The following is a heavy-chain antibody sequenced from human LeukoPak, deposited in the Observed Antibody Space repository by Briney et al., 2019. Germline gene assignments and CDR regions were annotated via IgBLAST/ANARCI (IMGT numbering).Heavy chain of an antibody. Sequence: SVKVSCKASGGTFSSYAISWVRQAPGQGLEWMGGIIPILGTANYAQKFQGRVTITTDESTSTAYMELSSLRSEDTAVYYCARTPSVPAARVYYFDYWGQGTLVTVSS. V-gene: IGHV1-69*05. D-gene: IGHD2-2*01. CDR1: GGTFSSYA. J-gene: IGHJ4*02. CDR2: IIPILGTA. CDR3: ARTPSVPAARVYYFDY.